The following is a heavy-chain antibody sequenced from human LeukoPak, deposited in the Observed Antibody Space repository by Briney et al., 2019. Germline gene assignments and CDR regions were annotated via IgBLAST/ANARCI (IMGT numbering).Heavy chain of an antibody. Sequence: PSETLSLTCTVSGGSISSSSYYWGWIRQSPGKGLEWIGSIYYSGSTYYNPSLKGRVTISVDTSKNQFSLKLSSVTAADTAVYYCARARFGGYYYYMDVWGKGTTVTVSS. D-gene: IGHD3-16*01. CDR3: ARARFGGYYYYMDV. V-gene: IGHV4-39*07. CDR1: GGSISSSSYY. J-gene: IGHJ6*03. CDR2: IYYSGST.